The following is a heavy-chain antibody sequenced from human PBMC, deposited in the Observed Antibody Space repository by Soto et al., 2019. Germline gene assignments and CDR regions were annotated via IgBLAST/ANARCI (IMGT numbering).Heavy chain of an antibody. Sequence: QVQLVESGGGVVQPGRSLRLSCAASGFTFSSYGMHWVRQAPGKGLEWVAVISYDGSNKYYADSVKGRFTISRDNSKNTLYLQMNSLRAEDTAVYYCAKEPFRDWYFDLWGRGTLVTVSS. CDR2: ISYDGSNK. J-gene: IGHJ2*01. CDR3: AKEPFRDWYFDL. CDR1: GFTFSSYG. V-gene: IGHV3-30*18.